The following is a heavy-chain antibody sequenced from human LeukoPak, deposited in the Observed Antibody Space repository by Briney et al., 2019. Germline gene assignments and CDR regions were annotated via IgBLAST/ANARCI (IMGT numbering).Heavy chain of an antibody. V-gene: IGHV3-23*01. J-gene: IGHJ4*02. CDR2: ISGSGDGT. Sequence: PGGSLRLSCAASGFTFSGYSMSWIRQAPGKGPEWVSTISGSGDGTYYADSVKGRFTISRDNSKNTLYLQMNSLRAEDTAVYYCAKDPYCSSTSCYTVPDWGQGTLVTVSS. CDR3: AKDPYCSSTSCYTVPD. CDR1: GFTFSGYS. D-gene: IGHD2-2*02.